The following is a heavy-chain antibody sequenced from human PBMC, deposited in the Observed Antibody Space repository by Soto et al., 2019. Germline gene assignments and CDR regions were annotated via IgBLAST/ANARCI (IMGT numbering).Heavy chain of an antibody. CDR1: GFTLNSYS. Sequence: LRLSCAGSGFTLNSYSMNWVRQAPGKGLEWVSVIYSGGSTYYADSVKGRFTISRDNSKNTLYLQMNSLRAEDTAVYYCARVTGYSSSWYESYYFDYWGQGTLVTVSS. CDR3: ARVTGYSSSWYESYYFDY. J-gene: IGHJ4*02. V-gene: IGHV3-53*01. D-gene: IGHD6-13*01. CDR2: IYSGGST.